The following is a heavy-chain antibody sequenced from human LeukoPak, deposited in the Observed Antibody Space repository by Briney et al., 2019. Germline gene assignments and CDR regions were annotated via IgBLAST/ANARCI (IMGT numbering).Heavy chain of an antibody. CDR1: GFTFSSYA. CDR3: AKDDRGSTTPYYFDY. V-gene: IGHV3-23*01. J-gene: IGHJ4*02. Sequence: PGGSLRLSCAASGFTFSSYAMSWVRQAPGKGLEWVSAISGSGGSTYYADSVKGRFTISRDNSKNTLYLQMNSLRAEDTAVYYCAKDDRGSTTPYYFDYWGQGTLVTVSS. D-gene: IGHD1-26*01. CDR2: ISGSGGST.